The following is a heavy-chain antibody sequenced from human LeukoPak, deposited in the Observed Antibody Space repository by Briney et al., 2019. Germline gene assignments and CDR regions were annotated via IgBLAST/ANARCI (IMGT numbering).Heavy chain of an antibody. Sequence: GGSLRLSCATSGFTFSNYAIHWVRQAPGKGLEWVADISFDGDNEYYADSVGGRFMIARDNSKNTLYLQMHSLRAEDTAIYYCVNRDGGWLQSSGTDVWGQGTAVTVS. D-gene: IGHD5-24*01. CDR3: VNRDGGWLQSSGTDV. CDR2: ISFDGDNE. CDR1: GFTFSNYA. V-gene: IGHV3-30-3*01. J-gene: IGHJ6*02.